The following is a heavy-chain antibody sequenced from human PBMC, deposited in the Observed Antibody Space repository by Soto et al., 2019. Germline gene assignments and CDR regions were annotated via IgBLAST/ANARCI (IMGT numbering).Heavy chain of an antibody. V-gene: IGHV3-23*01. Sequence: GGSLRLSCAASGFTFSSYAMSWVRQAPGKGLEWVSAISGSGGSTYYADSVKGRFTISRDNSKNTLYLQMNSLRAEDTAVYYCAKDHGSIVVVVAAVFDYWGQGTLVTVSS. CDR2: ISGSGGST. CDR1: GFTFSSYA. J-gene: IGHJ4*02. D-gene: IGHD2-15*01. CDR3: AKDHGSIVVVVAAVFDY.